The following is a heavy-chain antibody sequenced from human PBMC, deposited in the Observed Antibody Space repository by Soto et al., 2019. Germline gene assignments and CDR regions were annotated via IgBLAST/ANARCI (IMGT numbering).Heavy chain of an antibody. Sequence: QVQLVESGGGLVKPGGSLRLSCAASGFTFSDYYMSWIRQAPGKGLEWVSLITSRSIIYYADSVKCRFTISRDNAKNSLYLQLNSLRVEDTAVYYCATDPDSSDYYGMDVWGQGTTVTVSS. V-gene: IGHV3-11*01. J-gene: IGHJ6*02. CDR1: GFTFSDYY. CDR3: ATDPDSSDYYGMDV. CDR2: ITSRSII. D-gene: IGHD6-19*01.